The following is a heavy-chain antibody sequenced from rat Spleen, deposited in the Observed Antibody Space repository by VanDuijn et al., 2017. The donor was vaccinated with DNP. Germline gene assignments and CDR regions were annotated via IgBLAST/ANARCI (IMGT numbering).Heavy chain of an antibody. CDR2: ISYDGGGT. D-gene: IGHD1-11*01. V-gene: IGHV5-20*01. CDR3: ATHDAYGPPMDA. CDR1: GFSFSDYY. Sequence: EVQLVESGGGLVQPGGSLKLSCAVSGFSFSDYYMAWVRQAPTKGLEWVASISYDGGGTYYRDSVKGRFTISRDNTKSTLYLQMDSLRSEDTATYYCATHDAYGPPMDAWGQGTSVTVSS. J-gene: IGHJ4*01.